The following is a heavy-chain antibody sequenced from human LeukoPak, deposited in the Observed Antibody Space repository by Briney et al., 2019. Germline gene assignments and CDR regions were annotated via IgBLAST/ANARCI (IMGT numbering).Heavy chain of an antibody. CDR2: ISYDGSNK. CDR1: GFTFSGYG. Sequence: GGSLRLSCAASGFTFSGYGMHWVRQAPGKGLEWVAVISYDGSNKYYADSVKGRFTISRDNSKNTLYLQMNSLRAEDTAVYYCAKDGGWLQPTHFYFDYWGQGTLVTVSS. CDR3: AKDGGWLQPTHFYFDY. V-gene: IGHV3-30*18. J-gene: IGHJ4*02. D-gene: IGHD5-24*01.